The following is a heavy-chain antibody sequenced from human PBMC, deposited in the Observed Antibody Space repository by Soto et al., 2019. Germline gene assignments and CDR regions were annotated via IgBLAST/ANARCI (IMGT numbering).Heavy chain of an antibody. CDR1: GGTFSSYA. V-gene: IGHV1-69*12. Sequence: QVQLVQSGAEVKKPGSSVKVSCKASGGTFSSYAISWVRQAPGQGLEWMGGIIPIFGTANYAQKFPGRVTLTADESTSTADMELSSLRSEATAVDYCAREGGTPYYDFWSGYARKYYYYGMDVWGQGTTVTVSS. D-gene: IGHD3-3*01. CDR3: AREGGTPYYDFWSGYARKYYYYGMDV. J-gene: IGHJ6*02. CDR2: IIPIFGTA.